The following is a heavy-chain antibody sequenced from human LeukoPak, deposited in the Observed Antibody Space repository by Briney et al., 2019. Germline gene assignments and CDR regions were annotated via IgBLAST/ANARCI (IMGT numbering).Heavy chain of an antibody. J-gene: IGHJ4*02. D-gene: IGHD3-10*02. Sequence: ASVKVSCKASGYTFTSYGISWVRQAPGQGLEWMGFTSADNGHTNYVQKFQGRVTMTTDTSTNTAYMELRSLSFDDTAMYYCARDYFSDYVFDFWGQGTLITVCS. V-gene: IGHV1-18*01. CDR1: GYTFTSYG. CDR3: ARDYFSDYVFDF. CDR2: TSADNGHT.